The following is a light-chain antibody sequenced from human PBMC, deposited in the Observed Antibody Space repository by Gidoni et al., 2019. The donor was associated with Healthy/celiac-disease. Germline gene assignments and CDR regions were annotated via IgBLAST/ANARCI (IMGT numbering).Light chain of an antibody. CDR3: AAWDDSLNGVV. CDR1: SPNIGSNT. CDR2: SNN. J-gene: IGLJ2*01. Sequence: QPVLTQPPPASGPPGHSVTIPCSGSSPNIGSNTVNWYQQPPGKAPKRLIYSNNQRPSGVPDRFSGSKSGTSATLTISGLQAEDEADYYCAAWDDSLNGVVFGGGTKLTVL. V-gene: IGLV1-44*01.